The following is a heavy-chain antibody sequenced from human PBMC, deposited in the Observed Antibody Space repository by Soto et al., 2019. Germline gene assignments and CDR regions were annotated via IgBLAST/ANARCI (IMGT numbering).Heavy chain of an antibody. V-gene: IGHV5-51*01. J-gene: IGHJ6*02. D-gene: IGHD3-22*01. CDR1: GYSFTSYW. CDR3: ARWPHGSSGYYYYYYGMDV. CDR2: IYPGNSDT. Sequence: GESLKISCKGSGYSFTSYWIGWVRQMPGKGLEWMGLIYPGNSDTRYSPSFQGQVTISADKSISTAYLQWSSLKASDTAMYYCARWPHGSSGYYYYYYGMDVWRQGTTVTVS.